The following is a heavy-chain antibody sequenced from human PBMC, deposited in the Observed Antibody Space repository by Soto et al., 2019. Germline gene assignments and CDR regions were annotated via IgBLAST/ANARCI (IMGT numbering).Heavy chain of an antibody. V-gene: IGHV3-30*03. D-gene: IGHD1-26*01. CDR1: GFTFSSYG. CDR3: ASSDYFDY. Sequence: QVQLVASGGGVVQPGRSLRLSCAASGFTFSSYGMHWVRQAPGKGLEWVAVISYDGSNKYYADSVKGRFTISKDNSKNTLYLQMNSLRAEDTAVYYCASSDYFDYWGQGTLVTVSS. J-gene: IGHJ4*02. CDR2: ISYDGSNK.